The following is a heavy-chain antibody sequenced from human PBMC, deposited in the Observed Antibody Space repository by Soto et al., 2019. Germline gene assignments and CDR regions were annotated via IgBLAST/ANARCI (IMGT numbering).Heavy chain of an antibody. CDR1: GFTFSSYG. D-gene: IGHD3-10*01. CDR3: ARVLTGSGSYPHWFDP. J-gene: IGHJ5*02. Sequence: VQLVESGGGVVQPGRSLRLSCAASGFTFSSYGMHWVRQAPGKGLEWVSSISSSSSYIYYADSVKGRFTISRDNAKNSLYLQMNSLRAEDTAVYYCARVLTGSGSYPHWFDPWGQGTLVTVSS. CDR2: ISSSSSYI. V-gene: IGHV3-21*01.